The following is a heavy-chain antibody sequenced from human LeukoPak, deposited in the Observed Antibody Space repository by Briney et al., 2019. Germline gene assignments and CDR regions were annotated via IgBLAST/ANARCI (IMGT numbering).Heavy chain of an antibody. CDR2: IIPIFGTA. Sequence: SVKVSCKASGYTFTSYGISWVRQAPGQGLEWMGGIIPIFGTANYAQKFQGRVTITADESTSTAYMELSSLRSEDTAVYYCARDRAAAGTMLPYYWGQGTLVTVSS. CDR3: ARDRAAAGTMLPYY. D-gene: IGHD6-13*01. J-gene: IGHJ4*02. CDR1: GYTFTSYG. V-gene: IGHV1-69*13.